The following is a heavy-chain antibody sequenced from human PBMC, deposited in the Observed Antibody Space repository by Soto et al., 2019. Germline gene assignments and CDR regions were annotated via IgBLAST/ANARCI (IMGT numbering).Heavy chain of an antibody. CDR1: GGPFSDSY. V-gene: IGHV4-34*01. CDR2: ITDRGNT. J-gene: IGHJ6*02. D-gene: IGHD5-12*01. Sequence: SETLALTCGIFGGPFSDSYWSWIRQPPGKGLEWIGEITDRGNTNYNPSVKSRVTIVIDTSKNQFFLNLTSVTAADTAVYYCARAIYSPHYYYYYGMDIWGQGTPVTVSS. CDR3: ARAIYSPHYYYYYGMDI.